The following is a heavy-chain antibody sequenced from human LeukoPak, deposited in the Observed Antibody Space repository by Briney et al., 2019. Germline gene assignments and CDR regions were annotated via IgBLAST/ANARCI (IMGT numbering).Heavy chain of an antibody. CDR3: AKNAHYQGYSYGGIDY. V-gene: IGHV3-13*01. J-gene: IGHJ4*02. CDR1: GFTFSSYD. D-gene: IGHD5-18*01. Sequence: GGSLRLSCAASGFTFSSYDMHWVRQATGKGLEWVSAIGTAGDTYYPDSVKGRFTISRDNSKNTLYLQMNSLRAEDTAVYYCAKNAHYQGYSYGGIDYWGQGTLVTVSS. CDR2: IGTAGDT.